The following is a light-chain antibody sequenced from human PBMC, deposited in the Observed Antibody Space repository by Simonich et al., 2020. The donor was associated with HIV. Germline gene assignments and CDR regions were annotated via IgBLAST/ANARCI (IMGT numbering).Light chain of an antibody. Sequence: EIVLTQSPATLSLSPGERATRSCRASQNINNYLAWYQKKPGQAPRILIWDASTRATGIPARFSGRGSGTDFTLTISSLQPEDFAVYYWQQRSNWSTFGQGTKLEIK. V-gene: IGKV3-11*01. CDR3: QQRSNWST. CDR2: DAS. CDR1: QNINNY. J-gene: IGKJ2*01.